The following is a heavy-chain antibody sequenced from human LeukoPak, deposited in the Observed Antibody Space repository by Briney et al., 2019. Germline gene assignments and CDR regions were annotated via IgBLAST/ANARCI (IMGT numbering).Heavy chain of an antibody. D-gene: IGHD3-10*01. J-gene: IGHJ4*02. CDR1: GGSFSGNY. V-gene: IGHV4-34*01. CDR3: ARNYGSGSYYRY. CDR2: INRGGST. Sequence: SETLSLTCTVYGGSFSGNYWSWIRQPPGKGLEWIGEINRGGSTNYNPSLKSRFSISVDTPKNQFFLKLSSVTAADTAVYYCARNYGSGSYYRYWGQGALVTVSS.